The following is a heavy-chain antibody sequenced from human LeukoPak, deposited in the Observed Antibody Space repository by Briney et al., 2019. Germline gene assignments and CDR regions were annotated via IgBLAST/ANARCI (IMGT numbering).Heavy chain of an antibody. CDR3: VRDGGTDWYDP. V-gene: IGHV3-7*01. D-gene: IGHD3-16*01. J-gene: IGHJ5*02. Sequence: PGGSLRLSCAASGFSVSDYWMTWVRQAPGKGLEWVANIKQDGSEKTYVDSVKGRLTISRDNAKNSLYLQMNSLRVEDTAMYYCVRDGGTDWYDPWGQGTLVTVFS. CDR2: IKQDGSEK. CDR1: GFSVSDYW.